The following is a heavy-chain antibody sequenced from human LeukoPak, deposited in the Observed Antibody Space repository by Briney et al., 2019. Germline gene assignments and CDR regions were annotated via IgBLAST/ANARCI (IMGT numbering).Heavy chain of an antibody. Sequence: GGSLRLSCAASGFTFSSYAMSWVRQAPGKGLEWVSAISGSGGSTYYADSVKGRFTISRDNSKNTLYLQMNSLRAEDTAVYYCAKDRGDFWSGYYTYFSGAGPPDYWGQGTLVTVSS. J-gene: IGHJ4*02. CDR3: AKDRGDFWSGYYTYFSGAGPPDY. D-gene: IGHD3-3*01. V-gene: IGHV3-23*01. CDR2: ISGSGGST. CDR1: GFTFSSYA.